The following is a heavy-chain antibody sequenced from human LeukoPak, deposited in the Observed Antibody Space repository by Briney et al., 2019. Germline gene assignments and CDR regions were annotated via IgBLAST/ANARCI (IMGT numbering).Heavy chain of an antibody. Sequence: GGSLRLSCAASGFTFSIYAMSWVRQAPGKGLEWVANIKQDGSEKYYVDSVKGRFTISRDNSKNTLYLQMNSLRAEDTAVYYCARRAGAYSHPYDYWGQGTLVTVSS. D-gene: IGHD4/OR15-4a*01. J-gene: IGHJ4*02. CDR3: ARRAGAYSHPYDY. CDR2: IKQDGSEK. V-gene: IGHV3-7*03. CDR1: GFTFSIYA.